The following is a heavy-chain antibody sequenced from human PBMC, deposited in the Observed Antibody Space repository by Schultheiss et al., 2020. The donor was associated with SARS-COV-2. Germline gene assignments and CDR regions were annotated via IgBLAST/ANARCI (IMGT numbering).Heavy chain of an antibody. CDR1: GGSVSSGSYY. D-gene: IGHD3-16*02. J-gene: IGHJ3*02. V-gene: IGHV4-61*01. CDR3: TSDYVWGSFRPDALDI. Sequence: SQTLSLTCTVSGGSVSSGSYYWSWIRQPPGKGLEWIGFIHDSGSTNYNPSLKSRVTISVDTSKNQFSLKLSSVTAADTSVYYCTSDYVWGSFRPDALDIWGQGTTVTVSS. CDR2: IHDSGST.